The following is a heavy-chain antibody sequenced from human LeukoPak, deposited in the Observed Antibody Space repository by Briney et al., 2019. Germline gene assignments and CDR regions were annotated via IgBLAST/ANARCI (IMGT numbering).Heavy chain of an antibody. CDR2: IHYNGAT. D-gene: IGHD2-21*01. J-gene: IGHJ4*02. Sequence: PSETLSLXCSVSGAAMNSGDYYWTWIRQSPGMGLEWIAYIHYNGATYYNPSLKSRLSVSLDTSRNQFSLNLNSVTAADTAMYFCSRVMSDCGSVMCYKGYLDSWGQGTLVTVSS. CDR3: SRVMSDCGSVMCYKGYLDS. CDR1: GAAMNSGDYY. V-gene: IGHV4-30-4*08.